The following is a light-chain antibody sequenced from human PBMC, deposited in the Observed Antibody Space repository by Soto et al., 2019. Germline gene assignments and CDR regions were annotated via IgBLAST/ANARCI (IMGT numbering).Light chain of an antibody. CDR3: QQYGSSPPLT. Sequence: RTLSLSPGERATLSCRASQSVSSSYLAWYQQKPGQAPRLLIYGASSRATGIPDRFSGSGSGTDFTLTISRLEPEDFAVYYCQQYGSSPPLTFGPGT. J-gene: IGKJ3*01. V-gene: IGKV3-20*01. CDR2: GAS. CDR1: QSVSSSY.